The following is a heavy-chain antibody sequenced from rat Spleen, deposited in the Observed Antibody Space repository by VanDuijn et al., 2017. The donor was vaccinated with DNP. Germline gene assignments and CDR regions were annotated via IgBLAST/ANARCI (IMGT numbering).Heavy chain of an antibody. CDR2: IRFDGATT. Sequence: EVQLVESGGGLVQPGRSLKLSCAASGFTFSDYYMAWVRQAPTKGLEWVAYIRFDGATTYYGDSVKGRFTISRDNAKSSLYLQMNSLKSEDTATYYCARHVGLRGSNFDYWGQGVMVTVSS. V-gene: IGHV5-22*01. D-gene: IGHD1-11*01. J-gene: IGHJ2*01. CDR3: ARHVGLRGSNFDY. CDR1: GFTFSDYY.